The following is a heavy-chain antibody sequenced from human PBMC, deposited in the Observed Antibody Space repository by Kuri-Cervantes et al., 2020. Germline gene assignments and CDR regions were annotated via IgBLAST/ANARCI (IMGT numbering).Heavy chain of an antibody. V-gene: IGHV3-30*18. CDR1: GFTFSSYG. D-gene: IGHD3-16*01. CDR2: ISYDGSNK. J-gene: IGHJ4*02. Sequence: GGSLRLSSAASGFTFSSYGMHWVRQVPGKGLEWVAVISYDGSNKYYADSVKGRFTFSRDNSKNTLYLQMNCLRAEDTAVYYCAKAAWGANDYWGQGTLVTVSS. CDR3: AKAAWGANDY.